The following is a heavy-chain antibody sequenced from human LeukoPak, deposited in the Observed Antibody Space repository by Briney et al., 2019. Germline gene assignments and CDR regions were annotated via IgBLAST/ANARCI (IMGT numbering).Heavy chain of an antibody. CDR3: AKEGTRFWSKFDL. CDR2: IYSGGTT. Sequence: GGSLRLSCAASGFTVSGNYMSWVRQAPGKGLEWVSLIYSGGTTYYADSVKGRFTISRDNSKNTLYLQMNSLRAEDTAVYYCAKEGTRFWSKFDLWGRGTLVTVSS. D-gene: IGHD3-3*01. CDR1: GFTVSGNY. V-gene: IGHV3-53*01. J-gene: IGHJ2*01.